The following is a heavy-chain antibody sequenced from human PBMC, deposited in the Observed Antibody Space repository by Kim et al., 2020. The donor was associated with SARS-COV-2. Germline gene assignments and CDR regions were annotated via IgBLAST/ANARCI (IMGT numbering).Heavy chain of an antibody. V-gene: IGHV3-64D*09. D-gene: IGHD2-2*01. CDR3: VGDGSPFPYAY. Sequence: YYADSVKGRLNSSRKNSRNTVYLQVTRLRGEDTAVYYCVGDGSPFPYAYWGQGTLVTVSS. J-gene: IGHJ4*02.